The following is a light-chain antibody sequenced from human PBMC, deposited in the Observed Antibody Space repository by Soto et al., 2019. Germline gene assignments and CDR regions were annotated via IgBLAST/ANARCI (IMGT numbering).Light chain of an antibody. Sequence: QSVLTQPPSVSAAPRQKVTISCSGSSSNIGKSYVSWYQQVPGTVPKLLIYENDKRPSGIPDRFSGSTSGTSATLVITGLQTGDEADYYCAAWDNSLVAVLFGGGTQLTVL. CDR1: SSNIGKSY. V-gene: IGLV1-51*01. J-gene: IGLJ3*02. CDR3: AAWDNSLVAVL. CDR2: END.